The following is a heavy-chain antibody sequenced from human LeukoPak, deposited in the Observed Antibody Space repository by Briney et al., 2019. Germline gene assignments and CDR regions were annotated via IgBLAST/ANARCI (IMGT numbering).Heavy chain of an antibody. D-gene: IGHD2-15*01. CDR3: ARASYRWELPDFDY. CDR2: INPNSGGT. CDR1: GYTFTGYY. J-gene: IGHJ4*02. Sequence: ASVKVSCKASGYTFTGYYMHWVRQAPGQALEWMGWINPNSGGTNYAQKFQGRVTMTRDTSISTAYMELSRLRSDDTAVYYCARASYRWELPDFDYWGQGTLVTVGS. V-gene: IGHV1-2*02.